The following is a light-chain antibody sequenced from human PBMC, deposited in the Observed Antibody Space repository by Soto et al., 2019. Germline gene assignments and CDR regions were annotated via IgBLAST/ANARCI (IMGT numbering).Light chain of an antibody. CDR3: QQYGSSPT. Sequence: EIVLTQSPGTLSLSPGERATHSCRASQSVSSSYLAWYQQKPGQAPRLLIYGASSRATGIPDRFGGSGSGTDFTLTISRLEPEDFAVYYCQQYGSSPTFGQGTKVDIK. J-gene: IGKJ1*01. V-gene: IGKV3-20*01. CDR1: QSVSSSY. CDR2: GAS.